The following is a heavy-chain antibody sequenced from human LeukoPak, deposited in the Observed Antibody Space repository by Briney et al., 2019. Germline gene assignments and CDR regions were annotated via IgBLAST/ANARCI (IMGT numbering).Heavy chain of an antibody. V-gene: IGHV3-53*01. CDR2: IYSGGST. CDR1: GFTVSSNY. Sequence: PGGSLSLSCAASGFTVSSNYMSWVRQAPGKGLEWVSVIYSGGSTYYADSVKGRFTISRDNSKNTLYLQMNSLRAEDTAVYYCARVRVDVWGSYRQHFDYWGQGTLVTVSS. J-gene: IGHJ4*02. D-gene: IGHD3-16*02. CDR3: ARVRVDVWGSYRQHFDY.